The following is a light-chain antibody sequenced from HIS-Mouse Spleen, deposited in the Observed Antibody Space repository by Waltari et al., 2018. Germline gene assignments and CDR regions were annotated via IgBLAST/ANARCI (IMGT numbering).Light chain of an antibody. CDR2: GAS. CDR3: QQYGSSPPWT. CDR1: QSVSSSY. J-gene: IGKJ1*01. V-gene: IGKV3-20*01. Sequence: EIVLTQSPATLSLSPGERATLSCRASQSVSSSYLAWYQQKPGQAPRLHIYGASSRATGIPDRFSGSGSGTDFNLTISRLEPEDFAVYDCQQYGSSPPWTFGQGTKVEIK.